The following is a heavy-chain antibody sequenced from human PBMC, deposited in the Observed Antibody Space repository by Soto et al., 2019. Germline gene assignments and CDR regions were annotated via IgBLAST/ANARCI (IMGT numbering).Heavy chain of an antibody. CDR2: IYYSGST. Sequence: SETLSLTCTVSGGSISSSSYYWGWIRQPPGKGLEWIGSIYYSGSTYYNPSLKSRVTISVDTSKNQFSLKLSSVTAADTAVYYCARPQGGPRDVVVPAARVTTGWFDPWGQGTLVTVSS. D-gene: IGHD2-2*01. CDR1: GGSISSSSYY. V-gene: IGHV4-39*01. CDR3: ARPQGGPRDVVVPAARVTTGWFDP. J-gene: IGHJ5*02.